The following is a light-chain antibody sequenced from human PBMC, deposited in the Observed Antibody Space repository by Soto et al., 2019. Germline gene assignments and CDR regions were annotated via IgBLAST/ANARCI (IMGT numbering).Light chain of an antibody. J-gene: IGKJ1*01. CDR1: QSISSW. V-gene: IGKV1-5*03. CDR3: QQYNSYPWT. CDR2: KAS. Sequence: DIQMTQSPSTLSASVGDRVTITCRASQSISSWLAWYKQKPGKAPKLLIYKASSLESGVPSRFSGSGSGTEFPLTISSLQPDDFATYYCQQYNSYPWTFGQGTKVEIK.